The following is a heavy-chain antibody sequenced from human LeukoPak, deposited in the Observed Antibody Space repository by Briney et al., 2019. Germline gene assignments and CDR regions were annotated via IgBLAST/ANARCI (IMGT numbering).Heavy chain of an antibody. CDR2: IGSYAGDT. Sequence: ASVKVSCKATSYISWVRQAPGQGLEWMGWIGSYAGDTYYAQKFQGRVTVTTDTSSSTAYMELRSLRSDDTAAYYCARDFWNFDDSRGYYRDFDSWGQGTLVTVSS. CDR1: TSY. CDR3: ARDFWNFDDSRGYYRDFDS. V-gene: IGHV1-18*01. D-gene: IGHD3-22*01. J-gene: IGHJ5*01.